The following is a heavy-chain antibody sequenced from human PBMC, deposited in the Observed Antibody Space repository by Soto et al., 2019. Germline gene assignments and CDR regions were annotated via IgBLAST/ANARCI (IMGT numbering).Heavy chain of an antibody. CDR2: IYWGDDK. D-gene: IGHD4-4*01. V-gene: IGHV2-5*02. CDR3: AHSLSNFRFFDY. CDR1: GFALRSRAVG. Sequence: SGPALENARQTLTVRCTFSGFALRSRAVGVGWIRQPPGKALEWLALIYWGDDKRYSPSMKSRLTIAKDTSKNQVVLTKTNMDPVDTVTYYCAHSLSNFRFFDYWGQRTLVTVSS. J-gene: IGHJ4*02.